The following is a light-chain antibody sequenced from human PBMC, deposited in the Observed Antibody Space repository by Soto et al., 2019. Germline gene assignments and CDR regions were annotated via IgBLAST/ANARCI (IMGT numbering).Light chain of an antibody. CDR1: QSVSSSY. J-gene: IGKJ1*01. Sequence: EIVLTQSPGTLSLSPGERATLSCRASQSVSSSYLAWYQQKPGPAPRLLIYGASSRATGIPDRFSGSGSGTDFTLTISRLEPEDFAVYYCQQYGSSFSFGQGTKVDIK. CDR2: GAS. CDR3: QQYGSSFS. V-gene: IGKV3-20*01.